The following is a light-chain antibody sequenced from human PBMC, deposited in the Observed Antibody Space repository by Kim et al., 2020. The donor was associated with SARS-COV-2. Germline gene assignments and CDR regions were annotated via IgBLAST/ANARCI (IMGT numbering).Light chain of an antibody. CDR2: DAS. CDR1: QSVSSY. J-gene: IGKJ3*01. CDR3: QQRTNRPPFS. V-gene: IGKV3-11*01. Sequence: EIVLTQSPATLSLSPGERATLSCRATQSVSSYLAWYQQKPGQAPRFLIYDASNRATGIPARFSGSGSGTDFTLTISSLEPEDFAVYYCQQRTNRPPFSFGPGTKVDIK.